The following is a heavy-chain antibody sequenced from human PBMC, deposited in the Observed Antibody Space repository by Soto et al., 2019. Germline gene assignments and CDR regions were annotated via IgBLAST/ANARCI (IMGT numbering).Heavy chain of an antibody. CDR2: TYYRSKWYN. D-gene: IGHD5-12*01. J-gene: IGHJ6*03. CDR1: GDSVSSNSAA. Sequence: SQTLSLTCAISGDSVSSNSAAWNWIRQSPSRGLEWLGRTYYRSKWYNDYAVSVKSRITINPDTSKNQFSLQLNSVTPEDTAVYYCARGVACPGGVDYYYYYMDVWGKGTTVTVSS. V-gene: IGHV6-1*01. CDR3: ARGVACPGGVDYYYYYMDV.